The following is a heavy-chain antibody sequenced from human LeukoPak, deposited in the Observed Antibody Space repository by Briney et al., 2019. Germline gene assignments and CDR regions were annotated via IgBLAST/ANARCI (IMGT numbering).Heavy chain of an antibody. CDR1: GGSISSGDYY. D-gene: IGHD3-16*02. V-gene: IGHV4-30-4*08. CDR2: IYYSGST. CDR3: ARNLGELSLAAFDI. Sequence: SETLSLTCTVSGGSISSGDYYWSWIRQPPGKGLEWIGYIYYSGSTYYNPSLKSRVTISVDTSKNQFSLKLSSVTAADTAVYYCARNLGELSLAAFDIWGQGTMVTVSS. J-gene: IGHJ3*02.